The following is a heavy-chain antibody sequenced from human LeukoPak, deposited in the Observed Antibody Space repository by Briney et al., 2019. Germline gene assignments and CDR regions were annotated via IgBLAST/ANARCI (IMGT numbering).Heavy chain of an antibody. CDR2: ISRSGTNT. D-gene: IGHD4-11*01. J-gene: IGHJ4*02. V-gene: IGHV3-23*01. CDR3: AKDWPESGDHYSPFDY. Sequence: PGGSLRLSCAASGFTFSSHAMSWVRQAPGMGLEWVAAISRSGTNTYYVDSVKGRFTISRDSSKNTLHLQMDSLRAEDTAVYYCAKDWPESGDHYSPFDYWGQGTLVTVSS. CDR1: GFTFSSHA.